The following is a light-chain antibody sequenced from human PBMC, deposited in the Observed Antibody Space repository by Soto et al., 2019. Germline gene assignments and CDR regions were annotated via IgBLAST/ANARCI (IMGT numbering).Light chain of an antibody. J-gene: IGKJ2*01. CDR3: PDT. CDR2: GGS. Sequence: EIVLTQSPGTLSLSPGERATLSCRASQSVSANYLPRYQQKCGQAHRLLIYGGSNRATTIPDRFSGGGSGTDCTLTVGRLEPEEFAVYYCPDTLCQGTNLEIK. V-gene: IGKV3-20*01. CDR1: QSVSANY.